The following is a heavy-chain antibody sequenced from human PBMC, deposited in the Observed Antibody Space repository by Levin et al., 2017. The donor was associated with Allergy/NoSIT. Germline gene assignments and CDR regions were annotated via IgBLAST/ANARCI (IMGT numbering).Heavy chain of an antibody. CDR2: IDPSDSYT. Sequence: HGESLKISCKGSGYSFTSYWISWVRQMPGKGLEWMGRIDPSDSYTNYSPSFQGHVTISAEKSINTAYLQWSSRKASDTAMYYCARHRNLEAFDIWGQGTLVTVSS. CDR1: GYSFTSYW. CDR3: ARHRNLEAFDI. V-gene: IGHV5-10-1*01. D-gene: IGHD1-14*01. J-gene: IGHJ3*02.